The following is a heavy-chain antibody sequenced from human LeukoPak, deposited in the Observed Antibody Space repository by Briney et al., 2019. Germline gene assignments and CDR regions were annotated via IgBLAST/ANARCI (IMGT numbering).Heavy chain of an antibody. CDR2: INSDGSST. CDR3: ARDGGGGDYGY. V-gene: IGHV3-74*01. CDR1: GFTFSSYW. J-gene: IGHJ4*02. D-gene: IGHD3-16*01. Sequence: PGESLRLSCAVSGFTFSSYWMHLVRQALGKGLVWVSRINSDGSSTSYADSVKGRFTISRDNAKNTLYLQMNSLRAEDTAVYYCARDGGGGDYGYWGQGTLVTVSS.